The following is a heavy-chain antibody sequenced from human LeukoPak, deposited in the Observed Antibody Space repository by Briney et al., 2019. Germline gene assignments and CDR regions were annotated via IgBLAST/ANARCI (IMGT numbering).Heavy chain of an antibody. J-gene: IGHJ4*02. V-gene: IGHV4-4*07. CDR2: IYTSGST. CDR1: GVSISSFY. Sequence: PSETLSLTCTVSGVSISSFYWSWIRQPAGKALEWIGRIYTSGSTNYNPSLKSRVTMSVDTPKNQFSLKLSSVTAADTAVYYCVRDLRAGDFDYWGQGTLVIVSS. CDR3: VRDLRAGDFDY. D-gene: IGHD6-19*01.